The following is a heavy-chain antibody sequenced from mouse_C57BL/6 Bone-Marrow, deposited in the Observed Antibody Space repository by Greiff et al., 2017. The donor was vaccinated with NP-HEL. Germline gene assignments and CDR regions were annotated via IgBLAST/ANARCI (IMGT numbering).Heavy chain of an antibody. J-gene: IGHJ1*03. CDR2: IDPSDSYT. V-gene: IGHV1-50*01. CDR3: AAHYYGSSYWYFDV. CDR1: GYTFTSYW. Sequence: QVQLQQSGAELVKPGASVKLSCKASGYTFTSYWMQWVKQRPGQGLEWIGEIDPSDSYTNYNQKFKGKATLTVDTSSSPAYMQLSSLTSEDSAVYYCAAHYYGSSYWYFDVWGTGTTVTVSS. D-gene: IGHD1-1*01.